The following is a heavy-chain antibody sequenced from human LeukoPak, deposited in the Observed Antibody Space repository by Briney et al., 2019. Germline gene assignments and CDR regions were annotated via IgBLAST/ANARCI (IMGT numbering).Heavy chain of an antibody. Sequence: ASVKVSCKASGYTFTSYGISWVRQAPGQGLEWMGWISAYNGDTNYAQKLQGRVTMTTDTSTSTAYMELRSLRTDDTAVYYCARGVTIAAAGVNLFDYWGQGTLVTVSS. CDR3: ARGVTIAAAGVNLFDY. CDR2: ISAYNGDT. V-gene: IGHV1-18*01. CDR1: GYTFTSYG. J-gene: IGHJ4*02. D-gene: IGHD6-13*01.